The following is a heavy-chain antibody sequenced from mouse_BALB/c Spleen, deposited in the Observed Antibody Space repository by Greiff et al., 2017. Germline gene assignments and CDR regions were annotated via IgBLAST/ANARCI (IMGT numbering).Heavy chain of an antibody. J-gene: IGHJ2*01. CDR2: IYPGDGDT. Sequence: VQLQQSGAELVRPGSSVKISCKASGYAFSSYWMNWVKQRPGQGLEWIGQIYPGDGDTNYNGKFKGKATLTADKSSSTAYMQLSSLTSEDSAVYFCARERGFTSADYWGQGTTLTVSS. CDR3: ARERGFTSADY. D-gene: IGHD1-2*01. V-gene: IGHV1-80*01. CDR1: GYAFSSYW.